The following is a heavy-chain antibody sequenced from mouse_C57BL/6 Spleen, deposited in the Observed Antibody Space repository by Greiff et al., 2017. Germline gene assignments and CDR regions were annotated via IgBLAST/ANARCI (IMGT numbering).Heavy chain of an antibody. CDR1: GFSLTSYG. Sequence: VQLQQSGPGLVQPSQSLSITCTVSGFSLTSYGVHWVRQSPGKGLEWLGVIWRGGSTDYNAAFMSRLSITKDNSKSQVFFKMNSLQADDTAIYYCAKTLDSSGYVAWFAYWGQGTLVTVSA. CDR2: IWRGGST. J-gene: IGHJ3*01. D-gene: IGHD3-2*02. V-gene: IGHV2-5*01. CDR3: AKTLDSSGYVAWFAY.